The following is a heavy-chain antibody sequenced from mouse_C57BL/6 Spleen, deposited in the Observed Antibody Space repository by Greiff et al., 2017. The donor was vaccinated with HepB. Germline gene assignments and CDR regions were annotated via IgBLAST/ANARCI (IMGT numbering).Heavy chain of an antibody. V-gene: IGHV1-31*01. CDR1: GYSFTGYY. CDR2: IYPYNGVS. CDR3: ARDGITTEGYFDY. J-gene: IGHJ2*01. D-gene: IGHD1-1*01. Sequence: EVQRVESGPELVKPGASVKISCKASGYSFTGYYMHWVKQSHGNILDWIGYIYPYNGVSSYNQKFKGKATLTVDKSSSTAYMELRSLTSEDSAVYYCARDGITTEGYFDYWGQGTTLTVSS.